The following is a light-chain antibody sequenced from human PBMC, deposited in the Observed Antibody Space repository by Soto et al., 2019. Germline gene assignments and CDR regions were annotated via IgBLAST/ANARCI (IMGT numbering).Light chain of an antibody. J-gene: IGKJ2*01. Sequence: DIQMTQSPSSLSAYVGDSVTIACRASQNINIYLNWYQQRPGKAPKLLVTTAPTFQSGVPSRFSGSGSGADFTLTISALQPEDSATYYRQQSYSYPHSFGQGTKVDIK. V-gene: IGKV1-39*01. CDR2: TAP. CDR3: QQSYSYPHS. CDR1: QNINIY.